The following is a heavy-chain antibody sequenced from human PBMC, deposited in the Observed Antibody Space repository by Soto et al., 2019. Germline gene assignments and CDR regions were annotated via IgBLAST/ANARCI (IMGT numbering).Heavy chain of an antibody. CDR1: GFTFSSYA. CDR2: ISYDGSNK. V-gene: IGHV3-30-3*01. D-gene: IGHD3-3*01. Sequence: QVQLVESGGGVVQPGRSLRLSCAASGFTFSSYAMHWVRQAPGKGLEWVAVISYDGSNKYYADSVKGRFTISRDNSKNTLYLQMNSLRAEDTAVYYCAREEYYDFWAFWGQGTLVTVSS. J-gene: IGHJ4*02. CDR3: AREEYYDFWAF.